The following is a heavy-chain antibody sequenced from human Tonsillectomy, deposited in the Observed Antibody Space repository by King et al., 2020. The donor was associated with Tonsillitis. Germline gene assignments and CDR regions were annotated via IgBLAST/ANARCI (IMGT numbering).Heavy chain of an antibody. Sequence: VQLVESGGGVVQPGRSLRLSCAASGFTFSNYAVHWVRQAPGKGLEWVAVISYDENNKYYTDSVKGRFTISRDNSKNTLYLQMNSLRSEDTAVYYCATDHDMGDYWGQGPLVTVSS. CDR1: GFTFSNYA. V-gene: IGHV3-30-3*01. CDR3: ATDHDMGDY. J-gene: IGHJ4*02. D-gene: IGHD3-22*01. CDR2: ISYDENNK.